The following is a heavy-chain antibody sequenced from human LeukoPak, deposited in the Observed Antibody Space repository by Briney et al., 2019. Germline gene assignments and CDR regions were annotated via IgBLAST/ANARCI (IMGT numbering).Heavy chain of an antibody. CDR3: ARGVRFSDCYYYMDV. CDR1: GYTFTNSD. CDR2: MNPNSGKT. Sequence: ASVKVSCKASGYTFTNSDINWVRQAPGQGLEWMGWMNPNSGKTGYARKFQGRVTFTRNSSISTAYMDLSSLRSEDTAVYYCARGVRFSDCYYYMDVWGQGTTVTVSS. D-gene: IGHD3-3*01. J-gene: IGHJ6*03. V-gene: IGHV1-8*03.